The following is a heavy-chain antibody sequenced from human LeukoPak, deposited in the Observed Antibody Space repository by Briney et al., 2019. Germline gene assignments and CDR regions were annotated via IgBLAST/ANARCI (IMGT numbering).Heavy chain of an antibody. V-gene: IGHV1-2*02. J-gene: IGHJ6*03. D-gene: IGHD3-10*01. CDR3: ARGLWFQGGYYYMDV. Sequence: ASVKVSCKASGYTFTGYYMHWVRQAPGQGLEWMGWINPNSGGTNYAQKFQGRVTMTRDTSISTAYMELSRLRSDDTAVYYCARGLWFQGGYYYMDVWGKGTTVTISS. CDR2: INPNSGGT. CDR1: GYTFTGYY.